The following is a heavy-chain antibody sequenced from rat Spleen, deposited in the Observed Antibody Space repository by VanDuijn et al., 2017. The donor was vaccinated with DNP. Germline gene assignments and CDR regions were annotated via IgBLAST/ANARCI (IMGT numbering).Heavy chain of an antibody. CDR3: ASGTTTWFAY. CDR2: MWNSGSA. CDR1: GFSLTSHN. V-gene: IGHV2-30*01. D-gene: IGHD1-10*01. Sequence: QVQLKESGPGLVQSSKTLSLTCTVSGFSLTSHNVHWVRQPPGKGLEWMGIMWNSGSADYNSALKFRLSISRDTSKSQVFLQMNSLQTEDTAMYFCASGTTTWFAYWGQGTLVTVSS. J-gene: IGHJ3*01.